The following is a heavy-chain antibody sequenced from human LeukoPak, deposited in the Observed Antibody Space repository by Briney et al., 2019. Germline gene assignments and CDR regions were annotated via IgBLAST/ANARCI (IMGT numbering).Heavy chain of an antibody. CDR1: GFTFSSYW. CDR2: INSDGSST. Sequence: GGSLRLSCAASGFTFSSYWMHWVRQAPGKGLVWVSRINSDGSSTNYADSVKGRFTISRDNAKNTLYLQMNSLRAEDTAVYYCARDALGDGPVDYWGQGTLVTVFS. V-gene: IGHV3-74*01. CDR3: ARDALGDGPVDY. J-gene: IGHJ4*02. D-gene: IGHD5-24*01.